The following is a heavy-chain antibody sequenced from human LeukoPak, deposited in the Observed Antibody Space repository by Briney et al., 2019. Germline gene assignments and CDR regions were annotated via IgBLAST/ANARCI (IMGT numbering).Heavy chain of an antibody. CDR1: GFTVNSYT. V-gene: IGHV3-48*01. CDR2: ISRTVTTI. Sequence: GGSLRLSSAAPGFTVNSYTMNWVRPAPGKGLEWISYISRTVTTIYYADSVKGRFTISRDNAKNSLYLQMNSLRSEDTGLYFCARDLGAGDHGLLVWGQGTLLTVSS. J-gene: IGHJ4*02. D-gene: IGHD2-21*02. CDR3: ARDLGAGDHGLLV.